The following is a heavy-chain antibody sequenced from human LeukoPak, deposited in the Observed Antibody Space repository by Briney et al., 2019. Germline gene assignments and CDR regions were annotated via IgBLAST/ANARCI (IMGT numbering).Heavy chain of an antibody. D-gene: IGHD2-8*02. CDR3: ATYRQVLLPFES. V-gene: IGHV3-23*01. Sequence: GGSLRLSCAASGFTFSTFAMIWVRRPPGKGLEWVSSIFPSGGEIHYPDSVRGRFTISRDNSKSTLSLQMNSLRAEDTAIYYCATYRQVLLPFESWGQGTLVTVSS. J-gene: IGHJ4*02. CDR2: IFPSGGEI. CDR1: GFTFSTFA.